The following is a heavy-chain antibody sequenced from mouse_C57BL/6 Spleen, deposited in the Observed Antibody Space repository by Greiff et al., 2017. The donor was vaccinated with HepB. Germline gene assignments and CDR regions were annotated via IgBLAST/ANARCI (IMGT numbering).Heavy chain of an antibody. J-gene: IGHJ4*01. D-gene: IGHD2-3*01. CDR3: ARRRVYDGYHGNYAMDY. CDR2: IYPGSGST. CDR1: GYTFTSYW. V-gene: IGHV1-55*01. Sequence: QVQLQQPGAELVKPGASVKMSCKASGYTFTSYWITWVKQRPGQGLEWIGDIYPGSGSTTYNEKFKSKATLTVDTSSSTAYMQLSSLTSADSAVYYCARRRVYDGYHGNYAMDYWGQGTSVTVSS.